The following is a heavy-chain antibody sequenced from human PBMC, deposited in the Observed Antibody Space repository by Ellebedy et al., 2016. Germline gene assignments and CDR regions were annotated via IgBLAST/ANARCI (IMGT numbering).Heavy chain of an antibody. V-gene: IGHV3-30*04. CDR1: DFIFSAYA. J-gene: IGHJ4*02. D-gene: IGHD1-26*01. CDR2: VSDSGKIQ. Sequence: GESLKISCVGSDFIFSAYALHWVRQAPGKGLEWVAVVSDSGKIQYYTDSVKGRFPISRDNSKNTLYLQMNSLSTDDTAVYYCARAGAYYNESGGGYFDTWGQGTLVTVSS. CDR3: ARAGAYYNESGGGYFDT.